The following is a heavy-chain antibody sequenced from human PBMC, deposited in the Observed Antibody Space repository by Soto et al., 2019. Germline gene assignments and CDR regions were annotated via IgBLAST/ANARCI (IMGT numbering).Heavy chain of an antibody. D-gene: IGHD1-1*01. CDR1: GFRFSTYG. V-gene: IGHV3-33*01. Sequence: QVHLVESGGGVVQPGTALRLSWVVAGFRFSTYGFHLVRKAPGKGLEWVAVIVSDGSRKYHADSVEGRFIISRDNSKDTLYLQMNSLRVEDTAGYYCARDDAFGNENGFDIWGQGTMVTVSS. CDR3: ARDDAFGNENGFDI. J-gene: IGHJ3*02. CDR2: IVSDGSRK.